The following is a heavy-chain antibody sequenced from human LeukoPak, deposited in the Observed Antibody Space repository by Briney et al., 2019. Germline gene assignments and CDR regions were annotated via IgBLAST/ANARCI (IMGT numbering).Heavy chain of an antibody. J-gene: IGHJ4*02. CDR2: IYYSGST. CDR1: GGSISSSSYS. CDR3: ARVTAYDGSGYYKYYFDY. D-gene: IGHD3-22*01. V-gene: IGHV4-39*01. Sequence: PSETLSFTCTVSGGSISSSSYSWGWIRQPPGKGLEWIGSIYYSGSTYYNPSLKSRVTISVDTSKNQFSLKLSSVTAADTAVYYCARVTAYDGSGYYKYYFDYWGQGTLVTVSS.